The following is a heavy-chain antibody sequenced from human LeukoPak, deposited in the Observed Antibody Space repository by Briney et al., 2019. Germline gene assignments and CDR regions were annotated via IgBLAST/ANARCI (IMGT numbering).Heavy chain of an antibody. D-gene: IGHD3-3*01. V-gene: IGHV4-39*01. J-gene: IGHJ5*02. CDR3: ARGSSPPALRFLEWFPPAESWFDP. Sequence: SETLSLTCTVSGGSISSSSYYWGWIRQPPGKGLEWIGSIYYSGSTYYNPSLKSRVTISVDTSKDQFSLKLSSVTAADTAVYYCARGSSPPALRFLEWFPPAESWFDPWGQGTLVTVSS. CDR2: IYYSGST. CDR1: GGSISSSSYY.